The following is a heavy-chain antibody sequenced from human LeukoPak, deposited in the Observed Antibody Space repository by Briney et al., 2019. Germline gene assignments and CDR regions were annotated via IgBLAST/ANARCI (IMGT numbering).Heavy chain of an antibody. V-gene: IGHV4-59*01. Sequence: PSETLSLTCTVSGGSISSYYWSWIRQPPGKGLEWIGYIYYSGSTNYNPSLKSRVTISVDTSKNQFSLKLSSVTAADTAVYYCAREYSRGWYGFDYWGQGTLVTVSS. CDR2: IYYSGST. CDR3: AREYSRGWYGFDY. D-gene: IGHD6-19*01. J-gene: IGHJ4*02. CDR1: GGSISSYY.